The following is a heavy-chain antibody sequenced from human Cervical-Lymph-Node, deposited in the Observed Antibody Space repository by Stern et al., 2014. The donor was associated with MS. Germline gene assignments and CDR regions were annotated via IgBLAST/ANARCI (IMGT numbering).Heavy chain of an antibody. V-gene: IGHV1-2*06. CDR3: ARGPPGGDYFDY. CDR2: SDPNNGGT. J-gene: IGHJ4*02. Sequence: QVPLVQSGAEVKKPGASVKVSCKTSGFTFASYYMHWVRQDPGQGLEWMGRSDPNNGGTNSAQKFQGRVTMTRATSIRTVYLELSRLRSDDTAVYYCARGPPGGDYFDYWGQGTLVTVSS. CDR1: GFTFASYY. D-gene: IGHD2-2*01.